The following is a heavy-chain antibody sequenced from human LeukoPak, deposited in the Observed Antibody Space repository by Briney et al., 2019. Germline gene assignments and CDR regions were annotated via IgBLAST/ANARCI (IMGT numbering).Heavy chain of an antibody. D-gene: IGHD2/OR15-2a*01. CDR2: INPRGGST. Sequence: ASVKVSCKASGYTFTSYYMHWVRQAPGQGLEWMGIINPRGGSTSYAQKFQGRVTMTRDTSTSTAYMELSSLRSEDTAVYYCARRTPLGGWLIVPAKRDVDAFDIWGQGTMVTVSS. CDR3: ARRTPLGGWLIVPAKRDVDAFDI. V-gene: IGHV1-46*01. CDR1: GYTFTSYY. J-gene: IGHJ3*02.